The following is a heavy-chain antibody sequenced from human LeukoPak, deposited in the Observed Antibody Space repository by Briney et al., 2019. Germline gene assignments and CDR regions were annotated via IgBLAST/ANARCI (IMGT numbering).Heavy chain of an antibody. CDR3: ARVGLLVRGRDSLPRFYFDL. CDR1: GFIVSSNY. CDR2: LYPGGGT. V-gene: IGHV3-66*01. Sequence: QPGRSLRLSRAASGFIVSSNYMTWVRQAPGKGLEWVSVLYPGGGTYYKDSVKGRFTISGDNSDGKLYLQMNSLSAEDTAVYFCARVGLLVRGRDSLPRFYFDLWGQGTLVTVSS. J-gene: IGHJ4*02. D-gene: IGHD3-10*01.